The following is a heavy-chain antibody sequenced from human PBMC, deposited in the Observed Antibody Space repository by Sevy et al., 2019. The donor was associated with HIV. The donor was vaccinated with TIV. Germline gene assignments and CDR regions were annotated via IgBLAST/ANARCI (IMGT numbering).Heavy chain of an antibody. CDR1: GFTFNSFA. V-gene: IGHV3-23*01. CDR3: AKATSAKATEDHFDY. Sequence: GGSLRLSCAASGFTFNSFAISWVRQAPGKGLEWVSGVSGSGDRTYYTDYMKGRFTVARDNSKNTLYLHIDNLRVEDTAVYYCAKATSAKATEDHFDYWGQGTLVTVSS. D-gene: IGHD5-12*01. CDR2: VSGSGDRT. J-gene: IGHJ4*02.